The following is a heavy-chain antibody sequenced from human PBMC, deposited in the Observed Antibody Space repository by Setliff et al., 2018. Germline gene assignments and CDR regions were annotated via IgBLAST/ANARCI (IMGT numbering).Heavy chain of an antibody. D-gene: IGHD2-21*02. CDR3: VRDRPFVVVTATQASFDY. CDR1: GYTFSRYG. V-gene: IGHV1-18*01. Sequence: AASVKVSCKASGYTFSRYGFSWVRQAPGQGLEWMGWIGIYNGDTNYTQKLQGRVTMTTDTSTSTAYMELRSLRPDDTAVYYCVRDRPFVVVTATQASFDYWGQGTLVTVSS. CDR2: IGIYNGDT. J-gene: IGHJ4*02.